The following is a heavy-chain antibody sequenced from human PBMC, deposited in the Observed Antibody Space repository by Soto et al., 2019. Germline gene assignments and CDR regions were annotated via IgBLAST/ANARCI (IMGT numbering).Heavy chain of an antibody. D-gene: IGHD2-21*01. CDR2: IKQDGSES. Sequence: GGSLRLSCAASGFTFSNYWMSWVRQAPGKGLEWVANIKQDGSESNYADSVKGRFTISRDNAENSLYLQMTSLRAENTAVYYCASARHIGPWGQGTLVTVSS. CDR3: ASARHIGP. CDR1: GFTFSNYW. J-gene: IGHJ5*02. V-gene: IGHV3-7*01.